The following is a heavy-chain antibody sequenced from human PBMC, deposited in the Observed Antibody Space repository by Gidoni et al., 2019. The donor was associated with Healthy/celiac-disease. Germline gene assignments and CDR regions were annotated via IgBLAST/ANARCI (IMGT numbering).Heavy chain of an antibody. CDR2: IHHSGST. CDR1: AGSISSSNW. D-gene: IGHD3-10*01. V-gene: IGHV4-4*01. J-gene: IGHJ4*02. Sequence: QLPESGPGLLKPSGTLSLTCAAPAGSISSSNWWSWVRQPPGKGLEWIGEIHHSGSTNYNPSLKSRVTISVDKSKTQFSLKLSAVTAADTAVYCCAGDGSGSYDKFDYWGQGTLVTVSS. CDR3: AGDGSGSYDKFDY.